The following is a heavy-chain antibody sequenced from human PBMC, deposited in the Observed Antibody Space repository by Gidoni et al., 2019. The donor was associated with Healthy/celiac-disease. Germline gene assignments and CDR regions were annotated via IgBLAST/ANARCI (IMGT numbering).Heavy chain of an antibody. Sequence: EVQLVESGGGLVKPGGSLRPPCAASGFTFSSYSMNWVRQAPGKGLEWVSSISSSSSYIYYADSVKGRFTISRDNAKNSLYLQMNSLRAEDTAVYYCARLREGAAGAECFDYWGQGTLVTVSS. V-gene: IGHV3-21*01. J-gene: IGHJ4*02. D-gene: IGHD6-13*01. CDR3: ARLREGAAGAECFDY. CDR2: ISSSSSYI. CDR1: GFTFSSYS.